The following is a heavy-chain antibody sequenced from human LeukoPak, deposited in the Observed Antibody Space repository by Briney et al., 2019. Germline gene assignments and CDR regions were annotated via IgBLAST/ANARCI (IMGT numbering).Heavy chain of an antibody. J-gene: IGHJ4*02. CDR1: GFTFSSYA. CDR2: ISGSGGST. Sequence: QTGGSLRLSCAASGFTFSSYAMSWVRRAPGKGLEWVSAISGSGGSTYYTDSVKGRFTISRDNSKKTVYLQMSSLTIEDTAVYYCAKEPGEGGSAFDYWGQGTLVTVYS. CDR3: AKEPGEGGSAFDY. D-gene: IGHD3-16*01. V-gene: IGHV3-23*01.